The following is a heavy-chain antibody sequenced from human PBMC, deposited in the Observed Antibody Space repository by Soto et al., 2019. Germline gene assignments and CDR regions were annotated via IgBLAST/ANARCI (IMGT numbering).Heavy chain of an antibody. J-gene: IGHJ2*01. D-gene: IGHD2-21*02. CDR3: ARRTAGWYFDL. CDR2: ISSLGDST. CDR1: GFMFNSYA. V-gene: IGHV3-64*01. Sequence: EVQLVESGGGLVQPGGSLRLSCAASGFMFNSYAMHWVRQAPGKGLEYVSAISSLGDSTFYANSVKDRFTISRDNSKNTFYLQMGSLRAEDMAVYYCARRTAGWYFDLWGRGTLVTVSS.